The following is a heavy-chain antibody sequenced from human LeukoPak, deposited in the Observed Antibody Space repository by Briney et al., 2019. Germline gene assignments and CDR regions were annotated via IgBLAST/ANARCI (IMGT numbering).Heavy chain of an antibody. Sequence: GGSLRLSCAASGFTFSSYDMHWVRQATGKGLEWVSAIGTAGDTYYPSSVKGRFTISRENAKNSLYLQMNSLRAGDTAVYYCARSVTRRKALDIWGAETMVTVSS. V-gene: IGHV3-13*04. CDR3: ARSVTRRKALDI. J-gene: IGHJ3*02. CDR1: GFTFSSYD. D-gene: IGHD1-14*01. CDR2: IGTAGDT.